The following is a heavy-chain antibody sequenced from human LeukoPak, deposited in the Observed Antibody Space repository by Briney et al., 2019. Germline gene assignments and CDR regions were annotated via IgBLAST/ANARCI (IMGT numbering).Heavy chain of an antibody. V-gene: IGHV4-59*01. J-gene: IGHJ3*02. CDR1: GGSISSYY. Sequence: SETLSLTCTVSGGSISSYYWSWIRRPPGKGLEFIGYIHYSGGTNYNPSLKSRVTISVDTSKNHFSLKLSSVTAADTAVYYCARVGEGSFDIWGQGTMVTVSP. CDR2: IHYSGGT. CDR3: ARVGEGSFDI. D-gene: IGHD3-16*01.